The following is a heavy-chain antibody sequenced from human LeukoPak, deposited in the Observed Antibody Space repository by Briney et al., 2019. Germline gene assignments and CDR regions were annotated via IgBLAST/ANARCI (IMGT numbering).Heavy chain of an antibody. CDR1: GFTFSSYA. V-gene: IGHV3-23*01. Sequence: GGSLRLSCAASGFTFSSYAMSWVRQAPGKGLEWVSAISGSGGSTYYADSVKGRFTISRDNSKNTLYLQMNSLRAEDTAVYYCVAEWGVVVITAFDYWGQGTLVTVSS. J-gene: IGHJ4*02. CDR3: VAEWGVVVITAFDY. D-gene: IGHD3-22*01. CDR2: ISGSGGST.